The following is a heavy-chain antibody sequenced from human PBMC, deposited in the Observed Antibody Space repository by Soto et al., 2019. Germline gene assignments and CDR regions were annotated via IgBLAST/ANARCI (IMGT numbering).Heavy chain of an antibody. J-gene: IGHJ4*02. V-gene: IGHV3-15*01. D-gene: IGHD1-26*01. CDR2: IKSKTDGGTT. CDR1: GFTFSNAW. Sequence: EVQLVESGGGLVKPGGSLRLSCAASGFTFSNAWMSWVRQAPGKGLEWVGRIKSKTDGGTTDYAAPVKGRFTISRDDSKNTLYLQRNSRKTEDTAVYYCTTDRDYSGSYYVISPTFDYWGQGTLVTVSS. CDR3: TTDRDYSGSYYVISPTFDY.